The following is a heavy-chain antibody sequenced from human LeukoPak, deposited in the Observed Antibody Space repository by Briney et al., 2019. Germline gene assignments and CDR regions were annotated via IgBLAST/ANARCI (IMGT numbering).Heavy chain of an antibody. V-gene: IGHV3-7*03. D-gene: IGHD5-12*01. Sequence: PGGSLRLSCKVSGFTFTNYWMSWVRQAPGEGLEWVANVKQDGSDKYYVDSVKGRFTISRHNSKNTLYLQMNSLRAEDTAVYYCARDSGYSGYDHWGQGTLVTVSS. CDR2: VKQDGSDK. CDR1: GFTFTNYW. J-gene: IGHJ4*02. CDR3: ARDSGYSGYDH.